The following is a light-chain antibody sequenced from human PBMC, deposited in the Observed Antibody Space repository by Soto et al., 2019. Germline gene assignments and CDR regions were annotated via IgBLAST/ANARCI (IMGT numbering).Light chain of an antibody. CDR2: DAS. Sequence: DIQMTQSPSTLSASVGDRVTITCRASQTISNWLAWYQQKPGKAPKLLIYDASSLESGVPSRFSGSASGTEFTLTVSTLQREDFAPYYCQLYNTQPPTWTFGQGTTVEIE. V-gene: IGKV1-5*01. CDR3: QLYNTQPPTWT. J-gene: IGKJ1*01. CDR1: QTISNW.